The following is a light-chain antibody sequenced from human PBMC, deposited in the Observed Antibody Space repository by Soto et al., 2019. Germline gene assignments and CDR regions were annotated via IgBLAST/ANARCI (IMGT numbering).Light chain of an antibody. Sequence: EIVLTQSPGTLSLSPGEGATLSCRASQRVSTSYFAWYQQKPGQAPRLLIYATSNRATDIPDRFSGSGSGTDFSITISRLEPEDCAVYYCHQYGASPFTFGGGTKVEIK. CDR3: HQYGASPFT. V-gene: IGKV3-20*01. CDR1: QRVSTSY. CDR2: ATS. J-gene: IGKJ4*01.